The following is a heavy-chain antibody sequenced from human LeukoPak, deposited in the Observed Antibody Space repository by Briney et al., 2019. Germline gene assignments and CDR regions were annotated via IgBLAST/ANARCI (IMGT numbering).Heavy chain of an antibody. CDR1: GGSISSYY. CDR2: IYYSGST. Sequence: SETLSLTCTVSGGSISSYYWSWIRQPPGKGLEWIGYIYYSGSTNYNPSLKSRVTISVDTSKNQFSLKLSSVTAADTAVYYCARGRYYYYGMDVWGQGTTVTVSS. J-gene: IGHJ6*02. CDR3: ARGRYYYYGMDV. V-gene: IGHV4-59*01.